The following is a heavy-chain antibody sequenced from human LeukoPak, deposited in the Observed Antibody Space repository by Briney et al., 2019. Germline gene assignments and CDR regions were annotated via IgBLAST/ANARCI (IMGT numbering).Heavy chain of an antibody. CDR1: GYTFTHYG. V-gene: IGHV1-18*01. J-gene: IGHJ4*02. Sequence: ASETVPCKPSGYTFTHYGISWLRQAPRQGVAGMGWISAYNGNTHYPQNLQGRVTMTTDTSTSTASMELRSLRSDDTAVYYCAREKGLNIAGPKDYWGQGTLLTVAA. CDR2: ISAYNGNT. D-gene: IGHD6-13*01. CDR3: AREKGLNIAGPKDY.